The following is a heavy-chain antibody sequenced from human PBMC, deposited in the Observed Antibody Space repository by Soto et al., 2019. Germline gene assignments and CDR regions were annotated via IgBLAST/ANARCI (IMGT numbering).Heavy chain of an antibody. CDR3: ARVAILTVYGCMDV. J-gene: IGHJ6*02. Sequence: SXQRLPRPGTVSGDSTRRRHQYWSWIRKPPGKGLEWIGYIYYSGSTYYNPSLKSRVTLSVDTSKNQFSLELTSVTAADTAVYFCARVAILTVYGCMDVWGQGTTVTVSS. D-gene: IGHD3-9*01. CDR1: GDSTRRRHQY. CDR2: IYYSGST. V-gene: IGHV4-30-4*01.